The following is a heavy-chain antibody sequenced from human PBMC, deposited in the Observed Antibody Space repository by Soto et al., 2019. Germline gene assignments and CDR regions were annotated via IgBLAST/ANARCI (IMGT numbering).Heavy chain of an antibody. CDR1: GFTFSGSA. CDR2: IRSKANSYAT. Sequence: EVQLVESGGGLVQPGGSLKLSCAASGFTFSGSAMHWVRQASGKGLEWVGRIRSKANSYATAYAASVKGRFTISRDDSKNTAYLQMNSLKTEDTAVYYCTSRVSAADREKHAFDILGQGTMVTVSS. CDR3: TSRVSAADREKHAFDI. J-gene: IGHJ3*02. V-gene: IGHV3-73*01. D-gene: IGHD6-25*01.